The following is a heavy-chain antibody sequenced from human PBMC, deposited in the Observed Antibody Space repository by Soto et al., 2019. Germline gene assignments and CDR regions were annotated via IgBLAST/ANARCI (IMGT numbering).Heavy chain of an antibody. Sequence: QVQLQQWGAGLLKPSETLSLTCAVYGGSFSGYYWSWIRQPPGKGLEWIGEINHSGSTNYNPSLKSRVTISVDTSKNQFSLKLSSVTAADTAVYYCARGGGYCSGGSYYLNYYYYYMDVWGKGTTVTVSS. CDR2: INHSGST. J-gene: IGHJ6*03. V-gene: IGHV4-34*01. CDR1: GGSFSGYY. CDR3: ARGGGYCSGGSYYLNYYYYYMDV. D-gene: IGHD2-15*01.